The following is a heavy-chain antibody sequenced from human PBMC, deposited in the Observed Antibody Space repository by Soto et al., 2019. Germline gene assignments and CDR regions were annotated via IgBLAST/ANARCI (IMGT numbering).Heavy chain of an antibody. CDR3: ARHTFYYDSSGHGGWFDP. J-gene: IGHJ5*02. CDR1: GGSISSSSYY. D-gene: IGHD3-22*01. Sequence: TLSLTCTVSGGSISSSSYYWGWIRQPPGKGLEWIGSIYYSGSTYYNPSLKSRVTISVDTSKNQFSLKLSSVTAADTAVYYCARHTFYYDSSGHGGWFDPWGQGTLVTVSS. CDR2: IYYSGST. V-gene: IGHV4-39*01.